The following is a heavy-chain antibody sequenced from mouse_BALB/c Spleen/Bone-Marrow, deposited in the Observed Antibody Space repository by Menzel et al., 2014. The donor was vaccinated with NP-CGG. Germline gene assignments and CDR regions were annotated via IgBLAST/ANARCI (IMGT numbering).Heavy chain of an antibody. V-gene: IGHV2-6-4*01. D-gene: IGHD1-1*01. Sequence: QVQLKHSGPGLVAPSQRLSITCTVSGFSLSRYSVHWVRQPPGEGLEWLGVICGGGNTDYNSALKSRLGITKDNSKSQVFLKMNSLQTDDTAMYYCARFNTTGTMDCWGQRTSVTVSS. J-gene: IGHJ4*01. CDR1: GFSLSRYS. CDR3: ARFNTTGTMDC. CDR2: ICGGGNT.